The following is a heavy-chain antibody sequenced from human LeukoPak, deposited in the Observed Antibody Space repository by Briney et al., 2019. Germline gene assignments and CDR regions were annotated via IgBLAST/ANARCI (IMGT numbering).Heavy chain of an antibody. D-gene: IGHD6-13*01. Sequence: SETLSLTCAVYGYPLTNHYWIWIRQPPGKGLEWIGEINHSGSTNYNPSLKSRVTISVDTSKNQFFLKLSSVTAADTAVYYCARGPAAVHPWGQGTLVTVSS. J-gene: IGHJ5*02. CDR1: GYPLTNHY. CDR3: ARGPAAVHP. V-gene: IGHV4-34*01. CDR2: INHSGST.